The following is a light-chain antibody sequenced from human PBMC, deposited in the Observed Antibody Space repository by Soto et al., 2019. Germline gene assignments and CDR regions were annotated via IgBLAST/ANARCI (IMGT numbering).Light chain of an antibody. CDR1: NSDVGGYPY. V-gene: IGLV2-11*01. J-gene: IGLJ2*01. Sequence: QSVLTQPHSVSGSPGQSVTISCTGTNSDVGGYPYVSWYQQHPVKAPKLMIYDVSQRPSGVPDRCSGSKSGNTASLTISGLQDDDEAHYYCFSYAGSYTVVVGGGTKLTVL. CDR2: DVS. CDR3: FSYAGSYTVV.